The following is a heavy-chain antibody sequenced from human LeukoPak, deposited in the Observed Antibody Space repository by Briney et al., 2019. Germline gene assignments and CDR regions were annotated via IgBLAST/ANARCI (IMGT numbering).Heavy chain of an antibody. CDR2: IDSYDSI. J-gene: IGHJ4*02. D-gene: IGHD1-26*01. V-gene: IGHV3-69-1*02. Sequence: GGSLRLPCAASGFTFGIYTMIWVRQAPGKGLEWVSSIDSYDSINYADSVKGRFTISRDNARNSLYLQMNSLRGEDTAVYYCARYASYKYSGTYYYDFWGQGTLVSVSS. CDR1: GFTFGIYT. CDR3: ARYASYKYSGTYYYDF.